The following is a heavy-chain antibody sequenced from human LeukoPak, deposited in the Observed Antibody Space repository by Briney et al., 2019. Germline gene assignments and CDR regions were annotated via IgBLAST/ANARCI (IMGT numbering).Heavy chain of an antibody. V-gene: IGHV3-33*01. CDR1: GFTFSSYG. Sequence: GGSLRLSCAASGFTFSSYGMHWVRQAPGKGLEWVAVIWYDGSNKYYADSVKGRFTISRDNSKNTLYLQMNSLRAEDTAVYYCARGGVGSGCDGMDVWGQGTTVTVSS. CDR3: ARGGVGSGCDGMDV. CDR2: IWYDGSNK. J-gene: IGHJ6*02. D-gene: IGHD3-10*01.